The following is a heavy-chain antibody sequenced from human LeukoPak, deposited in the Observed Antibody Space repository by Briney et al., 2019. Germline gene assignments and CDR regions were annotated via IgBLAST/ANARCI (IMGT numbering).Heavy chain of an antibody. CDR2: INPNSGGT. Sequence: ASVKVSSKASGYTFTGYYMHWVRQAPGQGLEWMGWINPNSGGTNYAQKFQGRVTMTRDTSISTAYMELSRLRSDDTAVYYCARAYYDSSGYYNWFDPWGQGTLVTVSS. J-gene: IGHJ5*02. V-gene: IGHV1-2*02. CDR1: GYTFTGYY. D-gene: IGHD3-22*01. CDR3: ARAYYDSSGYYNWFDP.